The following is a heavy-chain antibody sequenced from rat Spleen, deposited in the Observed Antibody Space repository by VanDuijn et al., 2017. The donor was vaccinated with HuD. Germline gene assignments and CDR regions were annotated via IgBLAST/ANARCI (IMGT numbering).Heavy chain of an antibody. D-gene: IGHD1-12*02. CDR3: ARSIDYYDGSYYYPTGCYFDY. CDR2: ISTSGGST. V-gene: IGHV5-25*01. Sequence: EVQLVESGGGLVQPGRSLKLSCAASGFTFSNYDMAWVRQAPTKGLEWVASISTSGGSTYYRDSVKGRFTVSRDNAKSTLYLQMDSLRSEDTATYYCARSIDYYDGSYYYPTGCYFDYWGQGVMVTVSS. J-gene: IGHJ2*01. CDR1: GFTFSNYD.